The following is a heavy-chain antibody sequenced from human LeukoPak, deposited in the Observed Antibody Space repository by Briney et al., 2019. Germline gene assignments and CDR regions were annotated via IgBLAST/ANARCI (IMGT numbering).Heavy chain of an antibody. Sequence: SQTQSLTCTVSGGSISSGGYYWNWIRQHPGKGLEWIGYIYNSGRSHTKPSLKSRVTISGDTSKNQLSLKLRYVTAADTAVYYCARGAKMATRGFDYWGQGTLVTVSS. V-gene: IGHV4-31*03. J-gene: IGHJ4*02. D-gene: IGHD5-24*01. CDR3: ARGAKMATRGFDY. CDR1: GGSISSGGYY. CDR2: IYNSGRS.